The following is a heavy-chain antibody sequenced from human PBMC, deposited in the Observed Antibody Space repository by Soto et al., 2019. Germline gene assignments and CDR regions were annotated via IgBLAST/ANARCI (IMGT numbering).Heavy chain of an antibody. CDR1: GGSTSGKY. Sequence: QVHLQESGPGVVKASETLSLTCSLSGGSTSGKYWSWIRQSAGKGLEWIGRIYSSGRTHYNPSLGSRVSMSVAQNSFSLGLTSLTAADTAIYYCARDFDVNTALDYWYFDLWGRGTQVSVSS. J-gene: IGHJ2*01. V-gene: IGHV4-4*07. CDR2: IYSSGRT. CDR3: ARDFDVNTALDYWYFDL. D-gene: IGHD3-9*01.